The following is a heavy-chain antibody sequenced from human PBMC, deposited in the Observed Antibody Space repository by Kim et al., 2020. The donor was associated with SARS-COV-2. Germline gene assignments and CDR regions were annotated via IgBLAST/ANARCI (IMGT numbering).Heavy chain of an antibody. CDR1: GFTFSSYT. D-gene: IGHD2-15*01. V-gene: IGHV3-48*02. J-gene: IGHJ4*02. CDR2: ISTTGSAT. Sequence: GGSLRLSCAASGFTFSSYTMNWVHQTPGKGLEWVSYISTTGSATSYADSVKGRFTISRDNGENSLYLQMNSLRDEDTAVYYCASTLRGYWGQGTLVTVSS. CDR3: ASTLRGY.